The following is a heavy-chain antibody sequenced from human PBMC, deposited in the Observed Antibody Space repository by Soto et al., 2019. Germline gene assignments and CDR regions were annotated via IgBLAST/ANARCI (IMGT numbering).Heavy chain of an antibody. CDR2: ISGSGST. V-gene: IGHV3-23*01. D-gene: IGHD4-17*01. CDR3: EQARRSTFTTGYYMDV. Sequence: EVQLLESGGGLVQPGGSLRLSCAACGFTVSSYAMSWVRQAPGKGLEWVSAISGSGSTYYADTVKGRFTISRDSSKNTVYLEMNSQRAADTAVYYCEQARRSTFTTGYYMDVWGRGTTVTVSS. CDR1: GFTVSSYA. J-gene: IGHJ6*03.